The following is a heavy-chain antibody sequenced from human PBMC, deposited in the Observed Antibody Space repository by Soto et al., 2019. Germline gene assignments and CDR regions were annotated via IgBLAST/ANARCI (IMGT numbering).Heavy chain of an antibody. Sequence: PSETLSLTCTVSGGSISNYYWSWIRQPPGKGLEWIGYIYYSGSTNYNPPLKSRVTISVDTSKNQFSLKLSSVTAADTAVYYCARVGSSGWYWFDPWGQGTLVTVPQ. CDR1: GGSISNYY. D-gene: IGHD6-19*01. CDR2: IYYSGST. J-gene: IGHJ5*02. V-gene: IGHV4-59*01. CDR3: ARVGSSGWYWFDP.